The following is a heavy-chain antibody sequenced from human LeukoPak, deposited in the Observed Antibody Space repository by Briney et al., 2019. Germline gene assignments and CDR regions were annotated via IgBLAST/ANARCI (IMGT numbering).Heavy chain of an antibody. CDR1: GGSISSSSYY. Sequence: PSETLSLTCTVSGGSISSSSYYWRSIRQPPGKGLEWIGRIYYSGSTYYNPSLKSRVTISVDTSKNQFSLKLSSVTAADTAVYYCARGDCSGGSRYLFDYWGQGALVTVSS. CDR3: ARGDCSGGSRYLFDY. V-gene: IGHV4-39*01. D-gene: IGHD2-15*01. J-gene: IGHJ4*02. CDR2: IYYSGST.